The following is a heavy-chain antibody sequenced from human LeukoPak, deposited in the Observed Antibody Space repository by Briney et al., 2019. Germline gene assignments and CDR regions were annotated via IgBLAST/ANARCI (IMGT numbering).Heavy chain of an antibody. CDR1: GGSCSGYY. V-gene: IGHV4-34*01. Sequence: SETLSLTCAVYGGSCSGYYWSWIRQPPGKGLEWIGEINHSGSTNYNPSLKSRVTIAVDTSKNQFSLKLNSVTAADTAVYYCARHQGIYGSGSYFDYWGQGTLVTVSS. D-gene: IGHD3-10*01. CDR3: ARHQGIYGSGSYFDY. J-gene: IGHJ4*02. CDR2: INHSGST.